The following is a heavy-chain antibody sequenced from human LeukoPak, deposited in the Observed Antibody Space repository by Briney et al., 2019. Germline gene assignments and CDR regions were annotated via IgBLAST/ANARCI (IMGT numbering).Heavy chain of an antibody. D-gene: IGHD6-19*01. CDR1: GFTFSSYE. CDR3: ARDSSGWYDH. V-gene: IGHV3-48*03. J-gene: IGHJ5*02. Sequence: GGSLRLSCAASGFTFSSYEMNWVRQAPGKGLEWVSYINYNGETTYYADSVKGRLTISRDNSKNTLYLQMNSLRDEDTAVYYCARDSSGWYDHWGQGTLVTVSS. CDR2: INYNGETT.